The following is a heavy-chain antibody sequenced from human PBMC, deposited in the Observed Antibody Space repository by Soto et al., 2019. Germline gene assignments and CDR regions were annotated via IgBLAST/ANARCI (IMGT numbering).Heavy chain of an antibody. J-gene: IGHJ6*02. CDR1: GGTFSSYA. CDR2: IIPIFGTA. Sequence: SVKVSCKASGGTFSSYAISWVRQAPGQGLEWMGGIIPIFGTANYAQKFQCRVTITADESTSTAYMELSSLRSEDTAVYYCARATVVVVPAATRYYGMDVWGQGTTVTVSS. CDR3: ARATVVVVPAATRYYGMDV. D-gene: IGHD2-2*01. V-gene: IGHV1-69*13.